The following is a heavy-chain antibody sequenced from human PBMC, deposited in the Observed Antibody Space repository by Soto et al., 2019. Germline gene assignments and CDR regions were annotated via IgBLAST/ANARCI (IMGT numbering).Heavy chain of an antibody. CDR1: GGSISSSNW. Sequence: QVKLQESGPGLVKPSGTLSLTCAVSGGSISSSNWWSWVRQPPGKGLEWIGEIYHSGNTNYNPSLKSRVTMAVDKSRNQFYLKMSSVTAADTAVYYCARSWGEGRVDYWGQGTLVTVSS. D-gene: IGHD3-10*01. J-gene: IGHJ4*02. CDR2: IYHSGNT. CDR3: ARSWGEGRVDY. V-gene: IGHV4-4*02.